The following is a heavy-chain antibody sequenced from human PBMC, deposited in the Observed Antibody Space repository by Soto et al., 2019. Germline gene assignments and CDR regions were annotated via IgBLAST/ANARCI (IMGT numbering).Heavy chain of an antibody. CDR3: ERALNYVWGSYPFDY. CDR1: GYTFTSYD. J-gene: IGHJ4*02. D-gene: IGHD3-16*01. V-gene: IGHV1-8*01. CDR2: MNPNSGNT. Sequence: QVQLVQSGAEVKKPGASVKVSCKASGYTFTSYDINWVRQATGQGLEWMGWMNPNSGNTGYAQKFQGRVTMTSNTSISTAYMELSSLRSEDTAVYYCERALNYVWGSYPFDYWGQGTLVTVSS.